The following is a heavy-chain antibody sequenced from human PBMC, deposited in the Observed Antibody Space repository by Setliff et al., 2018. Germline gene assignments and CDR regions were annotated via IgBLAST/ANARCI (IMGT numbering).Heavy chain of an antibody. Sequence: PGGSLRLSCVASGITFTSYAMSWVRQAPGKGLEWVSTVSVSGDNTYYTDPVKGRFTTSRDNSKNTVSLQMSSLRAEDTAIYFCAGQGPIFGSGLIPGFDQWGQGTMVTVSS. CDR1: GITFTSYA. CDR2: VSVSGDNT. D-gene: IGHD3-3*01. CDR3: AGQGPIFGSGLIPGFDQ. J-gene: IGHJ4*02. V-gene: IGHV3-23*01.